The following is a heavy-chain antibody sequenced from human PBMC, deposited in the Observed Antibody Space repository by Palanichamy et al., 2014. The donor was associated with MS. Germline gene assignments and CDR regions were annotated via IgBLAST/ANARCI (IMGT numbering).Heavy chain of an antibody. CDR3: ARDTPITMVRGVIIGLSGAFDI. J-gene: IGHJ3*02. CDR2: IWYDGSNK. V-gene: IGHV3-33*01. D-gene: IGHD3-10*01. CDR1: GFTFSSYG. Sequence: VQVGGGLGEAWSKAGRSLRLSCAASGFTFSSYGMHWVRQAPGKGLEWVAVIWYDGSNKYYADSVKGRFTISRDNSKNTLYLQMNSLRAEDTAVYYCARDTPITMVRGVIIGLSGAFDIWGQGTMVTVSS.